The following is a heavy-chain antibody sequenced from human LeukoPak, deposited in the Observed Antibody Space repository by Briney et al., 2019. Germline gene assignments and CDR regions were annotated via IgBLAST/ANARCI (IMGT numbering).Heavy chain of an antibody. Sequence: GGSLRLSCAASGFTFSSYSMNWVRQAPGKGLEWVSSISSSSSYIYYADSVKGRFTISRDNAKNSLYLQMNSLRAEDTAVYYCASEQLALVWFDPWGQGTLVTVSS. CDR2: ISSSSSYI. CDR3: ASEQLALVWFDP. V-gene: IGHV3-21*01. CDR1: GFTFSSYS. J-gene: IGHJ5*02. D-gene: IGHD6-13*01.